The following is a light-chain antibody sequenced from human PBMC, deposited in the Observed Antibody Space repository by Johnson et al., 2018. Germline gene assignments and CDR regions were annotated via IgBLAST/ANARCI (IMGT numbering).Light chain of an antibody. Sequence: QSVLTQPPSVSAAPGQKVTISCSGSSSNIGNNYVSWYQQLPGTAPKLLIYENNKRPSGIPDRFSGSKSGTSATLGITGLQTGDEADYYCGTVDSSLSAGNRLGTGTQVTVL. CDR2: ENN. CDR1: SSNIGNNY. CDR3: GTVDSSLSAGNR. J-gene: IGLJ1*01. V-gene: IGLV1-51*02.